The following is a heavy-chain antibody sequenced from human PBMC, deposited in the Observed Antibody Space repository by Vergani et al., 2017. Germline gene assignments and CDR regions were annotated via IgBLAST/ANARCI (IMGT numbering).Heavy chain of an antibody. CDR1: GYTFTGYY. CDR2: INPNSGGT. J-gene: IGHJ4*02. V-gene: IGHV1-2*04. CDR3: ARALDKLRYFDWNY. Sequence: QVQLVQSGAEVKKPGASVKVSCKASGYTFTGYYMHWVRQAPGQGLEWMGWINPNSGGTNYAQKFQGWVTMTRDTSISPAYMELSRLRSDDTAVYYCARALDKLRYFDWNYWGQGTLVTVSS. D-gene: IGHD3-9*01.